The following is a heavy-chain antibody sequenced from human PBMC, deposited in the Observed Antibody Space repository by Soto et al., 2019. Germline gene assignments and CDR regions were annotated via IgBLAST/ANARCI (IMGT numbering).Heavy chain of an antibody. J-gene: IGHJ4*02. CDR3: AKVWPLKRTGYSSSWVNVAGYYFDY. CDR1: GFTFSSYA. D-gene: IGHD6-13*01. V-gene: IGHV3-23*01. Sequence: GGSLRLSCAASGFTFSSYAMSWVRQAPGKGLEWVSAISGSGGSTYYADSVKGRFTISRDNSKNTLYLQMNSLRAEDTAVYYCAKVWPLKRTGYSSSWVNVAGYYFDYWGQGTLVTVSS. CDR2: ISGSGGST.